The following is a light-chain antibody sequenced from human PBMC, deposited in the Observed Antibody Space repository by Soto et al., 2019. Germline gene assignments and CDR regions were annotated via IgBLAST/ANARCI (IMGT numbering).Light chain of an antibody. CDR3: QQYNSYWT. J-gene: IGKJ1*01. Sequence: DIQMTQSPSTLSASVGDRVTITCRASQSISSWLAWYQQKPGKAPKLLIYKASILESGVPSRFSGSGSGTEFALTISSLQPDDFAKYYCQQYNSYWTFGQGTKVEIK. CDR2: KAS. V-gene: IGKV1-5*03. CDR1: QSISSW.